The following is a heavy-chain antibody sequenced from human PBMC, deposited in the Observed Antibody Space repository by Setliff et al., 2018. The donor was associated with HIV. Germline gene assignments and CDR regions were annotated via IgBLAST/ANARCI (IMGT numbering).Heavy chain of an antibody. CDR3: ARVPISGYYYYMDV. Sequence: KPSETLSLTCTVSSGSVSRSDYYWGWIRQTPGKGLEWIGSIYWSGLTFYNPSLKSRVTISVDTSKNQFSLKLSSVTAADTAVYYCARVPISGYYYYMDVWGKGTTVTVSS. V-gene: IGHV4-39*07. CDR1: SGSVSRSDYY. J-gene: IGHJ6*03. CDR2: IYWSGLT.